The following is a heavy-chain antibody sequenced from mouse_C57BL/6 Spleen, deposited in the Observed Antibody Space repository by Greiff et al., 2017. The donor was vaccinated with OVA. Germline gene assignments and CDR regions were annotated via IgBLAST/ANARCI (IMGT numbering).Heavy chain of an antibody. Sequence: VQLQQSGPGLVKPSQSLSLTCSVTGYSITSGYYWNWIRQFPGNKLEWMGYISYDGSNNYNPSLKSRISITSDTSKNQFFLKLNSVTTEDTATYNCARDYFDYWGQGTTLTVSS. CDR3: ARDYFDY. V-gene: IGHV3-6*01. CDR2: ISYDGSN. CDR1: GYSITSGYY. J-gene: IGHJ2*01.